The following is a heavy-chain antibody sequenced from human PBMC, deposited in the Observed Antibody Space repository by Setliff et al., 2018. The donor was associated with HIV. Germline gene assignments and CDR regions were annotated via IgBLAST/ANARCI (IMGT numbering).Heavy chain of an antibody. CDR2: ISYDGSNK. J-gene: IGHJ3*02. CDR3: AKVRRPEGAFDI. Sequence: GGSLRLSCAASTFIFSSYDIHWVRQAPGKGLEWVAFISYDGSNKYYADSVKGRFTISRDNSNNTLYLQMNSLRAEDTAVYYCAKVRRPEGAFDIWGQGTMVTVSS. CDR1: TFIFSSYD. V-gene: IGHV3-30*02.